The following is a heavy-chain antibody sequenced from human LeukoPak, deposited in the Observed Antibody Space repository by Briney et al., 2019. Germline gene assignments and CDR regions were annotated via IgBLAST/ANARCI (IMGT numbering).Heavy chain of an antibody. Sequence: PGGSLRLSCAASGFTFSSYSMNGVCQAPGKGLEWVSYISSSSSTIYYADSVKGRFTISRDNAKNSLYLQLNSLRAEDTAVYYCGRDELYYYDSSGYFSFDYWGQGTLVTVSS. V-gene: IGHV3-48*01. CDR2: ISSSSSTI. CDR3: GRDELYYYDSSGYFSFDY. J-gene: IGHJ4*02. D-gene: IGHD3-22*01. CDR1: GFTFSSYS.